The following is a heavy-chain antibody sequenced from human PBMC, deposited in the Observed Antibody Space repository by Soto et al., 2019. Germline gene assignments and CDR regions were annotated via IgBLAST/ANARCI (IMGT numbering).Heavy chain of an antibody. Sequence: QLQLQESGPGLVKPSETLSLTCTVSGASISSSSRFWGWIRQPPGRGLEWIASFYYGGSTFFNSSLKSRVTISVDTSKNEFSLKLSSVSDADTAVYYCARLLVGTDYLDNWGQGTLVTVSS. CDR1: GASISSSSRF. CDR2: FYYGGST. J-gene: IGHJ4*02. D-gene: IGHD2-8*02. CDR3: ARLLVGTDYLDN. V-gene: IGHV4-39*01.